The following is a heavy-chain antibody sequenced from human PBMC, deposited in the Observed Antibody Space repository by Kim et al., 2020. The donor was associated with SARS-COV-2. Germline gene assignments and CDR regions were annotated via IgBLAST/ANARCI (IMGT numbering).Heavy chain of an antibody. CDR1: GFNFGIYG. CDR2: LSYDGSSQ. J-gene: IGHJ6*01. D-gene: IGHD3-10*01. Sequence: GGSLRLSCAASGFNFGIYGMHWVRQAPGKGLEWVAFLSYDGSSQAYGDSVKGRLTISRDNSKNTLYLQLNSLRTEDTAVYDCAKDLKSGGYYYYYGMDV. V-gene: IGHV3-30*18. CDR3: AKDLKSGGYYYYYGMDV.